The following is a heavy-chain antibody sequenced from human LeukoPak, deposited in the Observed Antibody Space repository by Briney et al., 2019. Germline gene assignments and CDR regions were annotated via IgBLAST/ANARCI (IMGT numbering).Heavy chain of an antibody. CDR3: ARDPYSGSYGNCMDV. Sequence: GGSLRLSCAASGFTVSSNYMSWVRQAPGKGLEWVSVIYSGGSTYYADSVKGRFTISRDNAKNSLYLQMNSLRAEDTAVYYCARDPYSGSYGNCMDVWGKGTTVTISS. J-gene: IGHJ6*03. V-gene: IGHV3-53*01. CDR2: IYSGGST. CDR1: GFTVSSNY. D-gene: IGHD1-26*01.